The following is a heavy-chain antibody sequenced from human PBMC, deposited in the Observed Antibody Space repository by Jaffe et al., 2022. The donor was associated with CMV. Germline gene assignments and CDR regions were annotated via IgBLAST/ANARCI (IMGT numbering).Heavy chain of an antibody. D-gene: IGHD6-6*01. Sequence: QVQLVQSGAEVKKPGSSVKVSCKASGGTFSSYAISWVRQAPGQGLEWMGRIIPILGIANYAQKFQGRVTITADKSTSTAYMELSSLRSEDTAVYYCARFEYSSSFEGDSLGDWGQGTLVTVSS. CDR3: ARFEYSSSFEGDSLGD. J-gene: IGHJ4*02. CDR1: GGTFSSYA. CDR2: IIPILGIA. V-gene: IGHV1-69*09.